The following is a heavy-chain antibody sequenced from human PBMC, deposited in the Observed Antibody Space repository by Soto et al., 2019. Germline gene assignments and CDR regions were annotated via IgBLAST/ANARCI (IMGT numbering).Heavy chain of an antibody. CDR2: IFYTGNA. D-gene: IGHD1-26*01. CDR3: VRLYSDSWLLPAY. Sequence: SETLSLTCTVSDGSISSRSNYWGWIRQPTGKGLEWIGSIFYTGNAYYIPSLKSRVTISVDTSTNQFSLKLSSVTAADTAVYYCVRLYSDSWLLPAYWGPGTLVTVSS. J-gene: IGHJ4*02. CDR1: DGSISSRSNY. V-gene: IGHV4-39*01.